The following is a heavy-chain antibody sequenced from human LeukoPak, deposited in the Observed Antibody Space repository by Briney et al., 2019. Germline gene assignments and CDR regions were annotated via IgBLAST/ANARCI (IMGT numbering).Heavy chain of an antibody. CDR3: ARAPHYYDSSGYGY. Sequence: ASVKVSCKASGHTFTSYGISWVRQAPGQGLEWMGWISAHNGNTNYAQKLQGRVTMTTDTSTSTAYMELRSLRSDDTAVYYCARAPHYYDSSGYGYWGQGTLVTVSS. J-gene: IGHJ4*02. D-gene: IGHD3-22*01. V-gene: IGHV1-18*01. CDR2: ISAHNGNT. CDR1: GHTFTSYG.